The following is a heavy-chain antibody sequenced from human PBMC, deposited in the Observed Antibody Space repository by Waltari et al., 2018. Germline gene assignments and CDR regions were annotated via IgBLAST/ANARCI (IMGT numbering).Heavy chain of an antibody. D-gene: IGHD6-19*01. CDR3: ARTCIAVAGTNWFDP. CDR2: ISSSGSTI. Sequence: EVQLVESGGGLVQPGGSLRLSCAASGFTFSSYEMNWVRQAPGKGLEWVSYISSSGSTIYYADAGKGRFTISRDNAKNSLYLQMNSLRAEDTAVYYCARTCIAVAGTNWFDPWGQGTLVTVSS. CDR1: GFTFSSYE. V-gene: IGHV3-48*03. J-gene: IGHJ5*02.